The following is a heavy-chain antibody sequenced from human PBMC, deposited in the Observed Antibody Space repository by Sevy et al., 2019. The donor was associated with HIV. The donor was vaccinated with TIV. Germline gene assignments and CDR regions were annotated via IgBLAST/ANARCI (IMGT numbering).Heavy chain of an antibody. V-gene: IGHV4-4*07. J-gene: IGHJ4*02. CDR1: GGSISSYY. CDR3: ARVPYSGSYGHFDY. D-gene: IGHD1-26*01. Sequence: SETLSLTCTVSGGSISSYYWSWIRQPAGKGLEWIGRIDTSGSTNYNPSLKYRVTMSMDTSKNHFSLKLTSVTAADTAVYYCARVPYSGSYGHFDYWGQGTLVTVSS. CDR2: IDTSGST.